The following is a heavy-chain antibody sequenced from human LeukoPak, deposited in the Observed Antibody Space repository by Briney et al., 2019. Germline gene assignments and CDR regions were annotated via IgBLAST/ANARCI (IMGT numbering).Heavy chain of an antibody. CDR3: ARDLGSRGSGLYWFDP. CDR1: GGSISSYY. V-gene: IGHV4-30-4*08. CDR2: IYYSGST. D-gene: IGHD3-3*01. J-gene: IGHJ5*02. Sequence: ASETLSLTCTVSGGSISSYYWSWIRQPPGKGLEWIGYIYYSGSTYYNPSLKSRVTISVDTSKNQFSLKLSSVTAADTAVYYCARDLGSRGSGLYWFDPWGQGTLVTVSS.